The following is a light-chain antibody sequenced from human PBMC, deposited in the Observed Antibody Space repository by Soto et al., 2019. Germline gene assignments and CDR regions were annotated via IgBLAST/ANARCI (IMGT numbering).Light chain of an antibody. CDR3: SSYTSSSTVV. J-gene: IGLJ3*02. CDR2: DVD. Sequence: QSALTQPASVSGSPGQSITISCTGTSSAVGGYNYVSWYQQHPGKAPKLIIYDVDHRPSGISNRFSGSKSGNTASLTISGLQAEDETDYYCSSYTSSSTVVFGGWTKLTVL. CDR1: SSAVGGYNY. V-gene: IGLV2-14*03.